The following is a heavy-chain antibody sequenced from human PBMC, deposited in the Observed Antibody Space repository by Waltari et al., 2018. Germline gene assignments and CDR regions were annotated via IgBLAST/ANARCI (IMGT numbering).Heavy chain of an antibody. J-gene: IGHJ4*02. CDR1: GYTFTDYY. V-gene: IGHV1-69-2*01. D-gene: IGHD1-7*01. Sequence: EVQLVQSGAEVKKPGATVQISCQASGYTFTDYYMHWVQQAPGKGLEWVGRIDPQDGETKYADKFQGRATITADTSIDTVYMELSRLRPEDTAVFYCARTTTIKSLDYWGQGTLVTVSS. CDR3: ARTTTIKSLDY. CDR2: IDPQDGET.